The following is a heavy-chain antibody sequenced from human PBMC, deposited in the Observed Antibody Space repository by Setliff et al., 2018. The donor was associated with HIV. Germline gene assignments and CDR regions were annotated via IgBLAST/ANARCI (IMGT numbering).Heavy chain of an antibody. CDR1: RFTFSDYY. J-gene: IGHJ4*02. CDR2: ISSRGTTI. CDR3: ARVYGRGYFDTSGYFDY. Sequence: GGSLRLSCAASRFTFSDYYMSWIRQAPGKGLEWVSYISSRGTTIYYAGSVKGRFTISRDNAKYSLYLQMNSLRAEDTAVYYCARVYGRGYFDTSGYFDYWGQGTPVTVSS. D-gene: IGHD3-22*01. V-gene: IGHV3-11*01.